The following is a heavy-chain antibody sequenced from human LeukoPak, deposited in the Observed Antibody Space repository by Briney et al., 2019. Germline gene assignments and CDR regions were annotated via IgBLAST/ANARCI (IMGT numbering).Heavy chain of an antibody. J-gene: IGHJ4*02. Sequence: GGSLRLSCAASGFTVSSSYMSWARQAPGKGLEWVSVIYSGGSTYYADSVKGRFTISRDNSKNSLYLQMNSLRAEDTALYYCAKDVYSSSWYGGFDYWGQGTLVTVSS. CDR3: AKDVYSSSWYGGFDY. V-gene: IGHV3-53*05. D-gene: IGHD6-13*01. CDR2: IYSGGST. CDR1: GFTVSSSY.